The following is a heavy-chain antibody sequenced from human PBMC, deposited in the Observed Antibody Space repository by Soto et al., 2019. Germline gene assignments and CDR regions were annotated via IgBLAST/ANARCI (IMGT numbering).Heavy chain of an antibody. CDR2: IFYTGVT. CDR3: VRVLDSSWYADL. J-gene: IGHJ2*01. D-gene: IGHD3-22*01. V-gene: IGHV4-61*03. CDR1: GGSVSNASFY. Sequence: QVQLQESGPGLVKPSETLSLTCSVSGGSVSNASFYWTWIRQAPGTGLEYIGYIFYTGVTNYNPSLSSRVTISLDTSKNHLSLKLNSMTAADTAVYYCVRVLDSSWYADLWGRGTLVTVSS.